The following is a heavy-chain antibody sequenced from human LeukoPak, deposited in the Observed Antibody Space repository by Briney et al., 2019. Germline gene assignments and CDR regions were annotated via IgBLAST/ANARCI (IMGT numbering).Heavy chain of an antibody. J-gene: IGHJ4*02. D-gene: IGHD6-13*01. Sequence: SETLSLTCTVSGGSITNYYWGWIRQPPGKGLEWIGYMHYTGGTNYNPSLKSRVAISVDTSKNQFSLRLSSVTAADTAVYYCARHWETSSWFVDYWGQGTLVTVSS. CDR3: ARHWETSSWFVDY. CDR2: MHYTGGT. V-gene: IGHV4-59*08. CDR1: GGSITNYY.